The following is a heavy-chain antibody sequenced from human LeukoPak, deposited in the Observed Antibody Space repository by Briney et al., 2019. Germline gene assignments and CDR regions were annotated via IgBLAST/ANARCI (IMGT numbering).Heavy chain of an antibody. V-gene: IGHV4-59*01. CDR3: AREMDYYDGSGYYYGSWFDP. D-gene: IGHD3-22*01. CDR1: GGSISSYY. CDR2: IYYSGST. J-gene: IGHJ5*02. Sequence: SETLSLTCTVSGGSISSYYWSWVRQPPGKGLEWIGYIYYSGSTNYNPSLKSRVTISVDTSKNQFSLKLSSVTAADTAVYYCAREMDYYDGSGYYYGSWFDPWGQGTLVTVSS.